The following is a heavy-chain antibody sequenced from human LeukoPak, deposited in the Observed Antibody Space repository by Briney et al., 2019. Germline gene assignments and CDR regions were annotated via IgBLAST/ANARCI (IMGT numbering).Heavy chain of an antibody. Sequence: GRSLRLSCAASGFTFDDYAMHWVRQAPGKGLEWVSGISWNSGSIGYADSVKGRFTISRDNAKNSLYLQMNSLRAEDTAVYYCVRDGDFWSAQGAFDIWGQGTMVTVSS. J-gene: IGHJ3*02. CDR2: ISWNSGSI. CDR3: VRDGDFWSAQGAFDI. CDR1: GFTFDDYA. D-gene: IGHD3-3*01. V-gene: IGHV3-9*01.